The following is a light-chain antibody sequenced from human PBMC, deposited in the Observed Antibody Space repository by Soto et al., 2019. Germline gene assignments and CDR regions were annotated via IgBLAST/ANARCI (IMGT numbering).Light chain of an antibody. Sequence: EIGMTQSPATLSVSPEDRATLSCRASQSVSRNLGWYNQKSGQAPRLLIYGASTRATGIPARFSGSGSGTEFTLTISSLQSEDFAVYYCQQYNNWTYTFGQGTKLEIK. CDR2: GAS. CDR1: QSVSRN. J-gene: IGKJ2*01. V-gene: IGKV3-15*01. CDR3: QQYNNWTYT.